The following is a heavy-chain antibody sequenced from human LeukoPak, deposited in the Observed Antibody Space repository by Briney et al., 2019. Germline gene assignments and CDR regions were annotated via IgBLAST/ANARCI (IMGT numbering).Heavy chain of an antibody. D-gene: IGHD3-10*01. CDR1: GDSVSSNSAA. J-gene: IGHJ5*02. V-gene: IGHV6-1*01. Sequence: SQTLSLTCAISGDSVSSNSAAWNWIRQSPSRGLEWLGRTYYRSKWYNDYAVSVKSRITINPDTSKNQFSLKLNSVTAADTAVYYCARDPGSSGSYRRRGFDPWGQGTLVTVSS. CDR3: ARDPGSSGSYRRRGFDP. CDR2: TYYRSKWYN.